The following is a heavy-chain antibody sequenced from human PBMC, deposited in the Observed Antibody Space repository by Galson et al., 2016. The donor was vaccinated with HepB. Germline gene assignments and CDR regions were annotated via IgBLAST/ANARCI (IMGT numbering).Heavy chain of an antibody. D-gene: IGHD5-24*01. Sequence: SLRLSCAASGFTFSTYAMHWVRQAPGKGLEWVSVVYSGGSTYYADSVKGRFTLSRDHYKNTLYLQMNSLRAEDTAIYYCSVELLQDFDFWGQGTLVTVSS. CDR2: VYSGGST. J-gene: IGHJ4*02. CDR1: GFTFSTYA. V-gene: IGHV3-53*01. CDR3: SVELLQDFDF.